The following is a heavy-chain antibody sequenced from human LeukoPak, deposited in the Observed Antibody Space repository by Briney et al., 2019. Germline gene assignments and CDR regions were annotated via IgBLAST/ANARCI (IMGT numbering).Heavy chain of an antibody. V-gene: IGHV4-59*01. D-gene: IGHD3-16*01. CDR3: ARGSLGDPFTDDAFDI. Sequence: SETLSLTCTVSGGSISSYYWSWIREPPGKGLEWIGYIYYSGSTNYNPSLKSRVTISVDTSKNQFSLKLSSVTAADTAVYYCARGSLGDPFTDDAFDIWGQGTMVTVSS. CDR1: GGSISSYY. J-gene: IGHJ3*02. CDR2: IYYSGST.